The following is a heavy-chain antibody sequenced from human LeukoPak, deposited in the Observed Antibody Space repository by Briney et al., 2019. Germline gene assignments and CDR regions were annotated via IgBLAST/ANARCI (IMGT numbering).Heavy chain of an antibody. Sequence: SETLSLTCTASGGSISSYYWSWIRQPAGKGLEWIGRIYTSGSTNYNPSLKSRVTMSVDTSKNQFSLKLSSVTAADTAVYYCARDVSYYDYVWGSYRQYYFDYWGQGTLVTVS. D-gene: IGHD3-16*02. CDR3: ARDVSYYDYVWGSYRQYYFDY. V-gene: IGHV4-4*07. J-gene: IGHJ4*02. CDR1: GGSISSYY. CDR2: IYTSGST.